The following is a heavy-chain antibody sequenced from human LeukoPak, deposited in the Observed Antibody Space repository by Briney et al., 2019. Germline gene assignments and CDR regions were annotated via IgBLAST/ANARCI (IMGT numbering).Heavy chain of an antibody. V-gene: IGHV3-23*01. CDR2: ISGSGRST. CDR1: GFTFSSYA. CDR3: VKEDHILTGYAAFDY. D-gene: IGHD3-9*01. Sequence: GGSLRLSCAASGFTFSSYAMSWVRQAPGKGLEWVSAISGSGRSTYYADSVKGRFSISRDNSNNTLYLQMNSLRAEDTAVYYCVKEDHILTGYAAFDYWGQGTLVTVSS. J-gene: IGHJ4*02.